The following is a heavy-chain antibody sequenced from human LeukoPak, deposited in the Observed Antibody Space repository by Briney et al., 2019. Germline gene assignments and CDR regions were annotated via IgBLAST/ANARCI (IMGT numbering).Heavy chain of an antibody. J-gene: IGHJ4*02. CDR2: IYYSGST. D-gene: IGHD1-26*01. CDR1: GASVSGSAYY. CDR3: AKSGGYGLIDY. V-gene: IGHV4-39*01. Sequence: PSETLSLTYTVSGASVSGSAYYWGWIRQPPGKGLEWIGNIYYSGSTYYNESLESRVTISIDTSKNQFSLKLNSVTAADTAMYYCAKSGGYGLIDYWGQGTLVTVSS.